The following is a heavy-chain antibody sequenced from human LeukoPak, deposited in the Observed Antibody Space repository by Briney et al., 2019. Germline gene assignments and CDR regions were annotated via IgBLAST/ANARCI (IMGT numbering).Heavy chain of an antibody. CDR2: IKESEKT. CDR1: GGSLSGYY. CDR3: AREGLRNVHNPLGY. Sequence: SETLPLTCAVYGGSLSGYYWSWSRQPPGKGLEWIGEIKESEKTNYNPSLKSRVTISIDTSKNQFSLKLSSVTAADTAVYYCAREGLRNVHNPLGYWGQGTLVTVSS. J-gene: IGHJ4*02. V-gene: IGHV4-34*01. D-gene: IGHD5-24*01.